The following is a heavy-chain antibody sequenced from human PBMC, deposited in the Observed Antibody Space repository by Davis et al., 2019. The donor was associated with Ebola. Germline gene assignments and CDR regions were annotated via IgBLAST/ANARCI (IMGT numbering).Heavy chain of an antibody. D-gene: IGHD2-21*02. CDR3: ARGRVVTTLPWPVFYFDY. J-gene: IGHJ4*02. V-gene: IGHV3-53*01. CDR2: IYKSGST. Sequence: GESLKISCAASGFTVNSNYMSWVRQAPGKGLQWVSLIYKSGSTFYADSVKGRFTIFRDSSKNTLFLHMKSLRVDYTAVYYCARGRVVTTLPWPVFYFDYWGQGILVPVSS. CDR1: GFTVNSNY.